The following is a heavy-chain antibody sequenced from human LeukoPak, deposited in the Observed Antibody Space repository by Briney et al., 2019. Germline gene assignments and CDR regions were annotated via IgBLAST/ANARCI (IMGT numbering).Heavy chain of an antibody. V-gene: IGHV3-30*18. J-gene: IGHJ4*02. Sequence: GGSLRLSCAASGFTFSSYGMHWVPQAPGKGLEWVAVISYDGSNKYYADSVKGRFTISRDNSKNTLYLQMNSLRAEDTAVYYCAKGGDGYNFLVLGYWGQGTLVTVSS. CDR1: GFTFSSYG. CDR3: AKGGDGYNFLVLGY. D-gene: IGHD5-24*01. CDR2: ISYDGSNK.